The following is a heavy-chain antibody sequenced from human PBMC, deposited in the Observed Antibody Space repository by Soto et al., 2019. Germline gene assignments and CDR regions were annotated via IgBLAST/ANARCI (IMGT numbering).Heavy chain of an antibody. D-gene: IGHD3-16*01. J-gene: IGHJ5*02. CDR1: GFSLSNSGVA. Sequence: QITLKESSPTLVTPTQTLTLTCTFSGFSLSNSGVAVGWIRQPTGNAMGWLALIYWSDDKRYTTSLKRRLTITKGNSKNQVVLTMTNMDPVDTATYYCSQRRAARRGNDWFDPWGQGTMVTVSS. CDR3: SQRRAARRGNDWFDP. V-gene: IGHV2-5*01. CDR2: IYWSDDK.